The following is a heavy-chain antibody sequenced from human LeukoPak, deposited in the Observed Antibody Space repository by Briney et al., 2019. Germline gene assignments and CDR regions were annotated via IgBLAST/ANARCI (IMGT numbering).Heavy chain of an antibody. CDR2: IYYSGST. D-gene: IGHD4-11*01. J-gene: IGHJ4*02. CDR3: ARAVGGGNYDY. CDR1: GGSISSGSYY. V-gene: IGHV4-61*01. Sequence: SETLSLTCTVSGGSISSGSYYWSWIRQPPGKGLEWIGYIYYSGSTNYNPSLKSRVTISVDTSKNQFSLKLSSVTAADTAVYYCARAVGGGNYDYWGQGTLVTVSS.